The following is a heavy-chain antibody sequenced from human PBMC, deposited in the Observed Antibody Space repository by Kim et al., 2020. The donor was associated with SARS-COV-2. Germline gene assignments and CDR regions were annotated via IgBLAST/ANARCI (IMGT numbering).Heavy chain of an antibody. CDR2: ISYDGSNK. CDR1: GFTFSSYA. CDR3: ARAHPQRAIYDFWSGLNSDFDY. D-gene: IGHD3-3*01. V-gene: IGHV3-30-3*01. Sequence: GGSLRLSCAASGFTFSSYAMHWVRQAPGKGLEWVAVISYDGSNKYYADSVKGRFTISRDNSKNTLYLQMNSLRAEDTAVYYCARAHPQRAIYDFWSGLNSDFDYWGQGTLVTVSS. J-gene: IGHJ4*02.